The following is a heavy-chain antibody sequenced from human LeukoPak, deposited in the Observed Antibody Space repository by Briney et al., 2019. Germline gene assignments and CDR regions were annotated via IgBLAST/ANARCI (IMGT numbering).Heavy chain of an antibody. CDR1: GGSISSHY. CDR2: IYYSGST. V-gene: IGHV4-59*11. J-gene: IGHJ4*02. D-gene: IGHD2-2*01. CDR3: AREVPAAANFDY. Sequence: SETLSLTCTVSGGSISSHYWSWIRQPPGKGLEWIGYIYYSGSTNYNPSLKSRVTISVDTSKNQSSLKLSSVTAADTAVYYCAREVPAAANFDYWGQGTLVTVSS.